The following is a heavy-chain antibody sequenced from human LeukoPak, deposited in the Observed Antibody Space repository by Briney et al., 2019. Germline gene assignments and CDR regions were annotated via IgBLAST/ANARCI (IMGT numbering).Heavy chain of an antibody. J-gene: IGHJ4*02. V-gene: IGHV4-59*01. CDR3: ARGGLRRGGFDY. CDR2: IYYSGST. CDR1: GGSISSYS. Sequence: SETLSLTCTVSGGSISSYSWSWIRQPPGKGLEWIGYIYYSGSTNYNPSLKSRVTISVDTSKNQFSLKLSSVTAAYTAVYYCARGGLRRGGFDYWGQGTLVTVSS. D-gene: IGHD3-10*01.